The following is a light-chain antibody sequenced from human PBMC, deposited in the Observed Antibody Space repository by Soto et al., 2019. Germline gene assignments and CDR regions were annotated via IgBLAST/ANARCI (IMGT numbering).Light chain of an antibody. CDR1: SSNIGAGYN. CDR2: GNS. J-gene: IGLJ2*01. Sequence: QSALTQPPSVSGAPGQRVTISCTGSSSNIGAGYNVHWYQQLPGTAPKLLIYGNSNRPSGVPDRFSGSKSGTSASLAITGLQAEDEADYYCQSYDSSLSGVLLGGGTKVTVL. CDR3: QSYDSSLSGVL. V-gene: IGLV1-40*01.